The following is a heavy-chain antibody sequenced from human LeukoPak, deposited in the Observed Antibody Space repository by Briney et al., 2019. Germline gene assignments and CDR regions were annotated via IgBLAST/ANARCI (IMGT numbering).Heavy chain of an antibody. Sequence: ASVKVSCKASGYTFTSYTMHWVRQAPGQRLEWPGWIDPGNGNTEYSQKFQGRVIITRDACASTAYMELSSLTSEDTAVYYCARSNAFDIWGQGTIVIVSS. J-gene: IGHJ3*02. CDR3: ARSNAFDI. CDR2: IDPGNGNT. V-gene: IGHV1-3*01. CDR1: GYTFTSYT.